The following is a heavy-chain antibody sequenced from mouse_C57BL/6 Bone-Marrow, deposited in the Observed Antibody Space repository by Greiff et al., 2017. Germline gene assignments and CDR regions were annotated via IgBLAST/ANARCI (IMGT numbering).Heavy chain of an antibody. CDR1: GYTFTDYY. CDR3: ARRGWLLPLYYFDY. D-gene: IGHD2-3*01. Sequence: VQLQQSGPVLVKPGASVKMSCKASGYTFTDYYMNWVKQSHGKSLEWIGVINPYNGGPSYNQKFKGKATLTVDKSYSTAYMELNSLTSEHSAVYYCARRGWLLPLYYFDYWGQGTTLTVSS. CDR2: INPYNGGP. V-gene: IGHV1-19*01. J-gene: IGHJ2*01.